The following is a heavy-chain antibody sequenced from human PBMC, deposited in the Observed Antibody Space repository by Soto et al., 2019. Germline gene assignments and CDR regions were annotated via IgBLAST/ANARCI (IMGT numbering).Heavy chain of an antibody. CDR2: IYHSGST. CDR3: VRAWDYGDYAFDY. Sequence: PSETLSLTCAVSGGSISSGGYSWSWIRQPPGKGLEWIGYIYHSGSTYYNPSLKSRVTISVDRSKNQFSLKLSSVTAADTAVYYCVRAWDYGDYAFDYWGQGTLVTVSS. V-gene: IGHV4-30-2*01. J-gene: IGHJ4*02. CDR1: GGSISSGGYS. D-gene: IGHD4-17*01.